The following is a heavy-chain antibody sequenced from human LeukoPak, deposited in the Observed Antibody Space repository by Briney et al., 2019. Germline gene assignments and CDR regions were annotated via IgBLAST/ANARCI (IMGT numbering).Heavy chain of an antibody. CDR3: ARGTVVLRFLEWLLSDFDY. CDR2: IKQDGSEK. D-gene: IGHD3-3*01. Sequence: GGSLRLSCAASGFTFSSYWMSWVRQAPGKGLEWVANIKQDGSEKYYVDSVKGRFTISRDNAKNSLYLQMNSLRAEDTAVYYCARGTVVLRFLEWLLSDFDYWGQGTLVTVSS. J-gene: IGHJ4*02. CDR1: GFTFSSYW. V-gene: IGHV3-7*01.